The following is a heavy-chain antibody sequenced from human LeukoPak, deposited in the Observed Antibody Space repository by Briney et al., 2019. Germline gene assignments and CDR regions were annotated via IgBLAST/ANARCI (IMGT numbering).Heavy chain of an antibody. CDR2: INPSGGST. D-gene: IGHD6-13*01. J-gene: IGHJ5*02. V-gene: IGHV1-46*01. CDR1: GYTFTSYY. CDR3: ARQIAAARNWFDP. Sequence: GASVKVSGKASGYTFTSYYMHWVRQAPGQGLEWMGIINPSGGSTSYAQKFQGRVTMTRDMSTSTVYMELSSLRSEDTAVYYCARQIAAARNWFDPWGQGTLVTVSS.